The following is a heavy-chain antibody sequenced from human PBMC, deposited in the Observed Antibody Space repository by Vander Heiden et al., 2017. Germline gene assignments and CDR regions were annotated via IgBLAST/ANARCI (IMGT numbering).Heavy chain of an antibody. V-gene: IGHV1-8*01. J-gene: IGHJ4*02. CDR2: MDPKTGKT. CDR1: GSTFSNYE. Sequence: QEQLVQSGAEVKKPGASVQVSCKASGSTFSNYEINWVRQAAGHGLEWVGWMDPKTGKTGYAQKFQGRVTMTRNTSISTVYMELSSLRSEDTAVYYCARYCSSTSCYKFDSWGQGTLVSVSS. CDR3: ARYCSSTSCYKFDS. D-gene: IGHD2-2*01.